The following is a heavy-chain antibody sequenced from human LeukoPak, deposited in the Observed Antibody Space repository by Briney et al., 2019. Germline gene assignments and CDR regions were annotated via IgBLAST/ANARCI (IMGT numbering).Heavy chain of an antibody. V-gene: IGHV3-23*01. CDR2: ISGSGGST. CDR3: AKIFGYCSSASCYGYYYYYMDV. Sequence: GGSLRLSCAASGFTFSSYAMSWVRQAPGKGLEWVSGISGSGGSTYYADSVKGRFTISRDNSKSTLYLQMNSLRAEDTAVYYCAKIFGYCSSASCYGYYYYYMDVWGKGTTVTVSS. J-gene: IGHJ6*03. CDR1: GFTFSSYA. D-gene: IGHD2-2*01.